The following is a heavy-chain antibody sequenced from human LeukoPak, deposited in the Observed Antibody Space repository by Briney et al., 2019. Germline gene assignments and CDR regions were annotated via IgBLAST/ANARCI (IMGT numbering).Heavy chain of an antibody. D-gene: IGHD2-15*01. Sequence: GGSLRLSCAASGFTFSSYGMHWVRQAPGKGLEWVAVIWYDGSNKYYADSVKGRFTISRDNSKNTLYLQMNSLRAEDTAVYYCARDGIGGGSLDYWGQGTLVTVSS. J-gene: IGHJ4*02. CDR2: IWYDGSNK. V-gene: IGHV3-33*01. CDR3: ARDGIGGGSLDY. CDR1: GFTFSSYG.